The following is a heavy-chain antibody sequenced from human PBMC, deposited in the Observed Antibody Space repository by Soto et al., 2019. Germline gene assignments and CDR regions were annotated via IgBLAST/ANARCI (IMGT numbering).Heavy chain of an antibody. CDR2: INHSGAT. V-gene: IGHV4-34*01. Sequence: SETLSLTCAVYVGSFSGYYWSWIRQPPGKGLEWIREINHSGATNYNPSIKSRNTISVDTSKNQLSLKLTSVTSADTAVYYCARMVLPSAMHYCYGMDVWGQGTTVS. D-gene: IGHD2-2*01. CDR3: ARMVLPSAMHYCYGMDV. J-gene: IGHJ6*02. CDR1: VGSFSGYY.